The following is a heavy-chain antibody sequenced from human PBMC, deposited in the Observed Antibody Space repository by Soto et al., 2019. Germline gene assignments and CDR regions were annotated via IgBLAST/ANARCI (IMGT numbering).Heavy chain of an antibody. J-gene: IGHJ6*02. D-gene: IGHD3-22*01. CDR2: IYYSGST. V-gene: IGHV4-39*01. CDR3: ASPYYYDSSGYYDPMDV. CDR1: GGSISSSGYY. Sequence: SETLSLTCTVSGGSISSSGYYWGWIRQPPGKGLEWIGSIYYSGSTYYNPSLKSRVTISVDTSKNQFSLKLSSVTAADTAVYYCASPYYYDSSGYYDPMDVWGQGTTVTVSS.